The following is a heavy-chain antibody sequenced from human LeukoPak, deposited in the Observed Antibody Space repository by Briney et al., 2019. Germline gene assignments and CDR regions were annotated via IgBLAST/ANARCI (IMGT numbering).Heavy chain of an antibody. D-gene: IGHD5-12*01. Sequence: GGSLRLSCAASGFTFGSYWMHWVRQAPGKGLVWVSRINSDGSSTSYADSVKGRFTISRDNAKNTLYLQMNSLRAEDTAVYYCARESRVVRGYGWFDPWGQGTLVTVSS. CDR3: ARESRVVRGYGWFDP. J-gene: IGHJ5*02. V-gene: IGHV3-74*01. CDR1: GFTFGSYW. CDR2: INSDGSST.